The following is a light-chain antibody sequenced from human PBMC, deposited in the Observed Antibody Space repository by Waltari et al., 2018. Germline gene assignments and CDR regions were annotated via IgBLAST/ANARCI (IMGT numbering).Light chain of an antibody. V-gene: IGKV1-39*01. Sequence: IQMTQPPSSLSASVGARVLITCRASQYINNYLNWYQQKPGKAPYLLVYAASTVHVGVPSRFSGSGSGTEFTLTISGIQPEDFAAYYCQQIYSAPRMFGQGTKMEVK. CDR3: QQIYSAPRM. CDR1: QYINNY. J-gene: IGKJ1*01. CDR2: AAS.